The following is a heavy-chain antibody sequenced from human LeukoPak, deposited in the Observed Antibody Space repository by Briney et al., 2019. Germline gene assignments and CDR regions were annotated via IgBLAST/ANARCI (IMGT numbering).Heavy chain of an antibody. CDR2: IYHSGST. CDR3: AREGGDSSSC. J-gene: IGHJ4*02. Sequence: SETLSLTCTVSGGSISSYYWSWIRQPPGKGLEWIGYIYHSGSTYYNPSLKSRVTISVDRSKNQFSLKLSSVTAADTAVYYCAREGGDSSSCWGQGTPVTVSS. CDR1: GGSISSYY. V-gene: IGHV4-59*12. D-gene: IGHD6-13*01.